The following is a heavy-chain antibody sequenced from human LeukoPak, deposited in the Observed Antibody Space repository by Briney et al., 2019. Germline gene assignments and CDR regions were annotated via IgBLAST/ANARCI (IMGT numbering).Heavy chain of an antibody. V-gene: IGHV4-34*01. J-gene: IGHJ4*02. D-gene: IGHD7-27*01. CDR1: GGPFTTYY. Sequence: SETLSLTCVVYGGPFTTYYWSWIRQPPGKGLEWIGEINHSGSTNYNPSLRSRVTMSVDTSKNQFSLKLSSVTAADTAVYYCAGTGYYFHYWGQGTLVTVSS. CDR2: INHSGST. CDR3: AGTGYYFHY.